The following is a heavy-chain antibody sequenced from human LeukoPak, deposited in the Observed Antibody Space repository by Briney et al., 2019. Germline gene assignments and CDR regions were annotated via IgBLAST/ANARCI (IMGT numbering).Heavy chain of an antibody. V-gene: IGHV4-39*01. CDR2: IYYSGST. J-gene: IGHJ4*02. CDR3: RIIYCKATNCYAKGDY. CDR1: GGSVNSSSYY. Sequence: SETLSLTCTVSGGSVNSSSYYWGWIRQPPGKGLEWIGSIYYSGSTYYNPSLKSRPTISVDTSNNQFSLNLSSVTAADTAVYYCRIIYCKATNCYAKGDYWSQGTLVTISS. D-gene: IGHD2-2*01.